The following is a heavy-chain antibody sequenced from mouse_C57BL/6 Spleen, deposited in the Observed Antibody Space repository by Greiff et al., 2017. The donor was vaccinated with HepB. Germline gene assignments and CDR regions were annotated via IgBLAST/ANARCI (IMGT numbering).Heavy chain of an antibody. CDR1: GYTFTSYW. CDR3: AKHLLEGYYAMDY. V-gene: IGHV1-55*01. Sequence: QVQLQHPGAELVKPGASVKMSCKASGYTFTSYWITWVKQRPGQGLEWIGDIYPGSGSTNYNEKFKSKATLTVDTSSSTAYMQLSSLTSEDSAVYYCAKHLLEGYYAMDYWGQGTSVTVSS. CDR2: IYPGSGST. J-gene: IGHJ4*01. D-gene: IGHD2-1*01.